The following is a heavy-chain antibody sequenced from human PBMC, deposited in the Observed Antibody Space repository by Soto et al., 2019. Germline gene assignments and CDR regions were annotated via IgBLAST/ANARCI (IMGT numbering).Heavy chain of an antibody. CDR1: GFTFXNYG. CDR2: ISYDGSNK. CDR3: AXXXPFDY. Sequence: QVQLVESGGGVVQPGRSLRLSCAASGFTFXNYGMHWVRQAPGKGLEWVAVISYDGSNKYYADSVKGRFTISRDNSKSTLFLQMDSLRAEXTAXXXXAXXXPFDYWGQGTLVTVSS. V-gene: IGHV3-30*03. J-gene: IGHJ4*02.